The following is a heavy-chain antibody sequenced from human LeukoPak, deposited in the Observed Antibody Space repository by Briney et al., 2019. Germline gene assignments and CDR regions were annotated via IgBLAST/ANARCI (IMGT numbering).Heavy chain of an antibody. D-gene: IGHD2-15*01. V-gene: IGHV3-48*03. CDR3: ARKDSAGDYFDY. Sequence: GGSLRLSCAASGFTFSSYEMNWVRQAPGKGLEWVSYISSSGSTIYYADSVKGRFTISRDNAKNSPYLQMNSLSAEDTAVYYCARKDSAGDYFDYWGQGTLVTVSS. J-gene: IGHJ4*02. CDR2: ISSSGSTI. CDR1: GFTFSSYE.